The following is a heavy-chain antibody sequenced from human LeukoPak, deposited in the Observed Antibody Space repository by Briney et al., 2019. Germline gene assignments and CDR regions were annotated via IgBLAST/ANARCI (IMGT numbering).Heavy chain of an antibody. CDR1: GYPFTDYY. J-gene: IGHJ1*01. V-gene: IGHV1-2*06. D-gene: IGHD4/OR15-4a*01. CDR3: TRDPTSGAYWSMSWYFHH. Sequence: AASVKVSCKTSGYPFTDYYIHWVRQTPGQGLEWMGRINPNSGGTNYAQKFQDRVTMTRDTSISTAYMELSRLRSDDTAVYYCTRDPTSGAYWSMSWYFHHWGQGTLVTVSS. CDR2: INPNSGGT.